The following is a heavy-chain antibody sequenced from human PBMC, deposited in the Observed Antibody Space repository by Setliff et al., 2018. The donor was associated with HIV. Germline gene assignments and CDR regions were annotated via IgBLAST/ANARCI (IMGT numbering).Heavy chain of an antibody. CDR2: MSRNT. CDR3: ARVIDHGARWFFDY. D-gene: IGHD4-17*01. J-gene: IGHJ4*02. V-gene: IGHV3-74*01. Sequence: GGSLRLSCAASGFTFNSYWMHWVRQAPGKGLEWVSSMSRNTYYADSVKGRFTISRDNAENILYLQMNSLRAEDTAVYYCARVIDHGARWFFDYWGQGTPVTVSS. CDR1: GFTFNSYW.